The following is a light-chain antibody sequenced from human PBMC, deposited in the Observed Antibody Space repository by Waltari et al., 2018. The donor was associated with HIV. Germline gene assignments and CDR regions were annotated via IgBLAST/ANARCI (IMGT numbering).Light chain of an antibody. J-gene: IGLJ2*01. CDR2: DVH. V-gene: IGLV2-23*02. CDR1: RADVGAYDL. CDR3: FSYAGSGTFVV. Sequence: QSALTQPASVSGSPGQSLTIPCTGPRADVGAYDLVSCYQQIPGNAPKLILFDVHERPSGVSHRYSGSRSGNTASLTISGLHSEDEADYYCFSYAGSGTFVVFGGGTRLTV.